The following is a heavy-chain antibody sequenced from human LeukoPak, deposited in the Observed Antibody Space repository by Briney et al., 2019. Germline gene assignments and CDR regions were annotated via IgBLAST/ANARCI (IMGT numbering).Heavy chain of an antibody. CDR2: IKQDGSEK. J-gene: IGHJ4*02. CDR3: AIDSGRVKLYSSSWYYFDY. D-gene: IGHD6-13*01. V-gene: IGHV3-7*01. CDR1: GFTFSSYW. Sequence: GGSLRLSCAASGFTFSSYWISWVRQAPGKGLEWVANIKQDGSEKYYVDSVKGRFTISRDNAKNSLYLQMNSLRAEDTAVYYCAIDSGRVKLYSSSWYYFDYWGQGTLVTVSS.